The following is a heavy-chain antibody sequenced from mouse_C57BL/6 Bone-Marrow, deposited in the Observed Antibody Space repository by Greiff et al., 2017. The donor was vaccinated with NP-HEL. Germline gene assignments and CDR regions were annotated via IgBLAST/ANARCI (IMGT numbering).Heavy chain of an antibody. J-gene: IGHJ4*01. Sequence: EVQLQQSGPELVKPGASVKISCKASGYTFTDYYMNWVKQSHGKSLEWIGDINPNNGGTSYNQKFKGKATLTVDKSSSTAYMELRSLTSEDSAVYYCARRGGYAMDDWGQGTSVTVSS. CDR1: GYTFTDYY. CDR3: ARRGGYAMDD. V-gene: IGHV1-26*01. CDR2: INPNNGGT.